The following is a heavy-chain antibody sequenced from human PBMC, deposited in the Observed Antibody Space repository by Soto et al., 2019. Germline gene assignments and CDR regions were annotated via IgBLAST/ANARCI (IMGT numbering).Heavy chain of an antibody. D-gene: IGHD5-18*01. CDR3: AKDHQHTAYGY. Sequence: PGGSLRLSCAASGFTFSSYAMSWVRQAPGKGLEWVSAISGSGGSTYYADSVMGRFTISRDNSKSTLYLHMNSLRAEDTAVYYCAKDHQHTAYGYRGKGPLVTVAS. V-gene: IGHV3-23*01. CDR2: ISGSGGST. J-gene: IGHJ4*02. CDR1: GFTFSSYA.